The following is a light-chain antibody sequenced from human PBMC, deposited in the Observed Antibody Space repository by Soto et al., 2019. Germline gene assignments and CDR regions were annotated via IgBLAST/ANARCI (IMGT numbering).Light chain of an antibody. CDR1: SSDVGGYNY. V-gene: IGLV2-14*01. CDR3: SSYTSTNTPVV. J-gene: IGLJ2*01. CDR2: EVS. Sequence: QSVLTQPASVSGSPGQTITMSCTGTSSDVGGYNYVSWYQHNPGKAPKLLTYEVSNRPSGVSDRFSGSKSDNMASLTISGLQAEDEADYYCSSYTSTNTPVVFGGGTKVTVL.